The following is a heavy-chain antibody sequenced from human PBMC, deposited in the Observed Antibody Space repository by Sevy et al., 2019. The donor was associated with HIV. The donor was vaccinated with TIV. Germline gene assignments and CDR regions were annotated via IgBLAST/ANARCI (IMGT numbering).Heavy chain of an antibody. CDR3: ARVGASSSWDGGSYGMDV. Sequence: GGSLRLSCAASGFTFDDYAMHWVRQAPGKGLEWVSGISWNSGSIGYADSVKGRVTISRDNAKNSLYLQMNSLRAEDTAVYYCARVGASSSWDGGSYGMDVWGQGTTVTVSS. D-gene: IGHD6-13*01. CDR2: ISWNSGSI. J-gene: IGHJ6*02. V-gene: IGHV3-9*01. CDR1: GFTFDDYA.